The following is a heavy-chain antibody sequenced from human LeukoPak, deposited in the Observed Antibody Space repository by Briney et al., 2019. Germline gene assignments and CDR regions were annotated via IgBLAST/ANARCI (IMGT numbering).Heavy chain of an antibody. Sequence: SETLSLTCTVSGGSISNYYWNWLRQPPGKGLEWIGYIYYSGSTNYNPSLKSRVTMSLDTSKNQFSLRLTSVTAADTAVYYCARGFDSKSTYFDYWRQGTLVTVSS. CDR2: IYYSGST. D-gene: IGHD5-12*01. V-gene: IGHV4-59*01. CDR3: ARGFDSKSTYFDY. J-gene: IGHJ4*02. CDR1: GGSISNYY.